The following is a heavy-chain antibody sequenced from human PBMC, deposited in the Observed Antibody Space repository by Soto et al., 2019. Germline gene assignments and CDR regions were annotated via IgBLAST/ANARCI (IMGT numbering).Heavy chain of an antibody. CDR3: AKDYEQWLAYYFVY. D-gene: IGHD6-19*01. J-gene: IGHJ4*02. Sequence: LRLSCAASGFTFSSYGMHWVRQAPGKGLEWVAVISYDGSNKYYADSVKGRFTISRDNSKNTLYLQMNSLRAEDTAVYYCAKDYEQWLAYYFVYWGQGTLVTVSS. V-gene: IGHV3-30*18. CDR1: GFTFSSYG. CDR2: ISYDGSNK.